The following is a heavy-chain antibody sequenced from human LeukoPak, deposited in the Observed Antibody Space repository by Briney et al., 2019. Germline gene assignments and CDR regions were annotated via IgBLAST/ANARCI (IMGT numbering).Heavy chain of an antibody. CDR2: IYPSGSI. CDR1: GGSISSGSYY. Sequence: SETLSLACTGSGGSISSGSYYWSWIRQPAGKGLECLGRIYPSGSINYNPSLKSRVTISVDTSKNQFSLKLSSVTAADTAFYYCARGKGVAIFGVVRPHRPYYMDVWGKGTTVTVSS. D-gene: IGHD3-3*01. CDR3: ARGKGVAIFGVVRPHRPYYMDV. V-gene: IGHV4-61*02. J-gene: IGHJ6*03.